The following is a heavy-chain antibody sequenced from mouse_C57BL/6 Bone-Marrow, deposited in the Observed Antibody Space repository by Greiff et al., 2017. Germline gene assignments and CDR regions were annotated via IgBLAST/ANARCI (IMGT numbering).Heavy chain of an antibody. CDR3: AREDLLRSWFAY. D-gene: IGHD1-1*01. CDR2: ILPSIGRT. J-gene: IGHJ3*01. Sequence: VQLQQSGSELRSPGSSVQLSCKDFDSEVFPIAYMSWVRQKPGHGFEWIGGILPSIGRTIYGEKFEDKATLDADTLSNTAYLELNSLTSEDSAIYYCAREDLLRSWFAYWGQGTLVTVSA. CDR1: DSEVFPIAY. V-gene: IGHV15-2*01.